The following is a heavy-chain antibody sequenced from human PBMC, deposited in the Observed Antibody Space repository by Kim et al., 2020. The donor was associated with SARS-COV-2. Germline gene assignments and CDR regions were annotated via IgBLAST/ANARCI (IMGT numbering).Heavy chain of an antibody. V-gene: IGHV1-46*01. CDR3: ARDRHYYDSSGSWGY. CDR2: INPSGGST. Sequence: ASVKVSCKASGYTFTSYYMHWVRQAPGQGLEWMGIINPSGGSTSYAQKFQRRVTMTRDTSTSTVYMELSSLRSEDTAVYYCARDRHYYDSSGSWGYWGQGTLVPVSS. D-gene: IGHD3-22*01. J-gene: IGHJ4*02. CDR1: GYTFTSYY.